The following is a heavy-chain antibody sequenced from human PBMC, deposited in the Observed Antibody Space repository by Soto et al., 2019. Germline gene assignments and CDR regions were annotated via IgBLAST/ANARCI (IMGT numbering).Heavy chain of an antibody. Sequence: SETLSLTCAVYGGSFSGYYWSWIRQPPGKGLEWIGEINHSGSTNYNPSLKSRVTISVDTSKNQFSLKLSSVTAADTAVYYCARGFGGIAVAGPKMDVWGQGTTVTVSS. V-gene: IGHV4-34*01. CDR1: GGSFSGYY. J-gene: IGHJ6*02. D-gene: IGHD6-19*01. CDR2: INHSGST. CDR3: ARGFGGIAVAGPKMDV.